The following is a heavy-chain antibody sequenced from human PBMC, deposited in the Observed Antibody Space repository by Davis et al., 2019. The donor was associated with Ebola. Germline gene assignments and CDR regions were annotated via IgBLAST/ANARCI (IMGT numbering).Heavy chain of an antibody. J-gene: IGHJ1*01. D-gene: IGHD3/OR15-3a*01. CDR3: ARDWDWGLQH. V-gene: IGHV3-30-3*01. Sequence: PGGSLRLSCAASGFTFSSYAMHWVRQAPGKGLEWVAVISYDGSNKYYADSVKGRFTISRDNSKNTLYLQMNSLRAEDTAVYYCARDWDWGLQHWGQGTLVTVSS. CDR2: ISYDGSNK. CDR1: GFTFSSYA.